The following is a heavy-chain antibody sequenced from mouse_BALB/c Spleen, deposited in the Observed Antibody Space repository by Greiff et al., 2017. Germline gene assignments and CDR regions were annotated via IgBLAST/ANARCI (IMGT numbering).Heavy chain of an antibody. Sequence: VQLQQSGPELVKPGASVKMSCKASGYTFTDYVISWVKQRTGQGLEWIGEIYPGSGSTYYNEKFKGKATLTADKSSNTAYMQLSSLTSEDSAVYFCARDYYGSSLYYYAMDYWGQGTSVTVSS. CDR3: ARDYYGSSLYYYAMDY. CDR2: IYPGSGST. D-gene: IGHD1-1*01. V-gene: IGHV1-81*01. CDR1: GYTFTDYV. J-gene: IGHJ4*01.